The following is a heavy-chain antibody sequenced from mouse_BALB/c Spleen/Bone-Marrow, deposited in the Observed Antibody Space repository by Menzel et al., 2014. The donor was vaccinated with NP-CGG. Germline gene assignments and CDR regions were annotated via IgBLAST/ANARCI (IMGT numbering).Heavy chain of an antibody. CDR3: ARHGDYYGSSLFAY. CDR1: EYEFPSHD. Sequence: EVQLVESGGGLVQPGESLKLSCESNEYEFPSHDMSWVRKTPEKRLELVAAINSDGGSTYYPDTMERRFIISRDNSKXTLYLQMCSLRSEDTAFYYCARHGDYYGSSLFAYWGQGTLVTVSA. CDR2: INSDGGST. V-gene: IGHV5-2*01. J-gene: IGHJ3*01. D-gene: IGHD1-1*01.